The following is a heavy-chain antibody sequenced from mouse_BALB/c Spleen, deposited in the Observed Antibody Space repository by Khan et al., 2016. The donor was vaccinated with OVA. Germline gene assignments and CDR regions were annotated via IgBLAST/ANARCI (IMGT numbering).Heavy chain of an antibody. CDR1: GYTFTSYW. J-gene: IGHJ4*01. Sequence: DLVKPGASVKLSCKASGYTFTSYWINWIKQRPGQGLEWIGRIGPGSSNAYYNDMFKDKATLTVDTSSNTAHIQLSSLSSEGSAVYFCAREDYCGRSCYAMDYWGQGTSVTVSA. CDR3: AREDYCGRSCYAMDY. D-gene: IGHD1-1*01. V-gene: IGHV1S41*01. CDR2: IGPGSSNA.